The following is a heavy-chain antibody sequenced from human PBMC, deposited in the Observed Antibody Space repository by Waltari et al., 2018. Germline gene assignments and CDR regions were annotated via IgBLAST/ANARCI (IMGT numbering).Heavy chain of an antibody. CDR3: ARDYCDRTNCHGMDV. D-gene: IGHD2-2*01. Sequence: QVQLVESGGGVVQPGRSLRLSCAASEFSFSSYAMHWVRQAPGKGCEGVAVISYNERNIYYIDSVKGRFTISRDNSKKMLYLQMNSLRSEDTAVYYCARDYCDRTNCHGMDVWGQGTTVTVSS. CDR2: ISYNERNI. J-gene: IGHJ6*02. CDR1: EFSFSSYA. V-gene: IGHV3-30*10.